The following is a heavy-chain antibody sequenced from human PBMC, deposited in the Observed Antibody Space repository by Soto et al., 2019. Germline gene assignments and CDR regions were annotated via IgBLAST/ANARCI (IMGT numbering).Heavy chain of an antibody. D-gene: IGHD2-21*01. CDR3: ARCKQKVIHCAMDV. V-gene: IGHV3-33*01. CDR2: INYDGSSK. Sequence: QVHLVESGGGAVQAGKSLRVSCATSGFIFSAYGMYWVRQAPGKGLEWVAFINYDGSSKFYGDSVKGRFTVSRDNSENTLFLQLNSLRGEDTATYYCARCKQKVIHCAMDVWGQGATVTVTS. CDR1: GFIFSAYG. J-gene: IGHJ6*02.